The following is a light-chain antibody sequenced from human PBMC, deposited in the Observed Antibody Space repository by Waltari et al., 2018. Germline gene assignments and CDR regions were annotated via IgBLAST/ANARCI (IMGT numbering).Light chain of an antibody. CDR3: QQYSTFPPT. V-gene: IGKV1-16*02. CDR2: AAS. Sequence: DIQMTQSPSSLSPSVGDRVILTCRASQAISTFLACFQLKPGKAPTSLMYAASTLQTGVSSNFSGSGSGTDFTLTISSLQPGDCATYYCQQYSTFPPTFGGGTRVEI. CDR1: QAISTF. J-gene: IGKJ4*01.